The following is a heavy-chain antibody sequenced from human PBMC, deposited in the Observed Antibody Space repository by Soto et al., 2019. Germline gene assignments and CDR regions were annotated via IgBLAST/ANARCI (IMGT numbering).Heavy chain of an antibody. Sequence: GESLKISCQASGYSFSSNWIGWVRQMPGKGLEWMGIINPADSDIKYSPSFQGHVTISADKSISTAYLQWSSLKASDSAVYYCARLSRASFALDVWGQGTTVTVSS. CDR1: GYSFSSNW. D-gene: IGHD3-16*01. CDR3: ARLSRASFALDV. J-gene: IGHJ6*02. CDR2: INPADSDI. V-gene: IGHV5-51*01.